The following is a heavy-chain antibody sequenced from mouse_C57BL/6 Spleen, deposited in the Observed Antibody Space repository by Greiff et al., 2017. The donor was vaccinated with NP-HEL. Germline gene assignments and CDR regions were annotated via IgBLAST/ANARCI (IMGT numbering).Heavy chain of an antibody. V-gene: IGHV1-82*01. CDR1: GYAFSSSW. D-gene: IGHD1-1*01. CDR3: ARKDYYGSSSYYYAMDY. CDR2: IYPGDGDT. J-gene: IGHJ4*01. Sequence: QVHVKQSGPELVKPGASVKISCKASGYAFSSSWMNWVKQRPGKGLEWIGRIYPGDGDTNYNGKFKGKATLTADKSSSTAYMQLSSLTSEDSAVYFCARKDYYGSSSYYYAMDYWGQGTSVTVSS.